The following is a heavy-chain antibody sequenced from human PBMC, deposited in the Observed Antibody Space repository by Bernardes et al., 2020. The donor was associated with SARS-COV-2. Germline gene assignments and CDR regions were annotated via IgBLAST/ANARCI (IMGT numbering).Heavy chain of an antibody. CDR3: ARDTSCGGDCSPGMDV. D-gene: IGHD2-21*02. Sequence: SEPLSLTCTVSGGSISSYYWSWIRQPPGKGLEWIGYIYYSGSTNYNPSLKSRVTISVDTSKNQFSLKLSSVTAADTAVYYCARDTSCGGDCSPGMDVWGHETTVTVSS. V-gene: IGHV4-59*01. CDR2: IYYSGST. J-gene: IGHJ6*02. CDR1: GGSISSYY.